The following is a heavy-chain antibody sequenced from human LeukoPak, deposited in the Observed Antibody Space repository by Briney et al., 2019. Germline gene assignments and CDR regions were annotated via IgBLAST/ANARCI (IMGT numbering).Heavy chain of an antibody. CDR1: GFTFSSYS. J-gene: IGHJ4*02. Sequence: GGSLRLSCAASGFTFSSYSMNWVRQAPGKGLEWVSYISSSGSTIYYADSVKGRFTISRDNAKNSLYLQMNSLRAEDTAVYYCARDLGVVSHYYLDYWGQGTLVTVSS. CDR2: ISSSGSTI. V-gene: IGHV3-48*01. CDR3: ARDLGVVSHYYLDY. D-gene: IGHD2/OR15-2a*01.